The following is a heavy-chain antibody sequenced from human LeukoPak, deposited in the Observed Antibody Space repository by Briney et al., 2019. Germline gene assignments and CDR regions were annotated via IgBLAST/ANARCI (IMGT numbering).Heavy chain of an antibody. V-gene: IGHV1-2*02. J-gene: IGHJ4*02. Sequence: ASVKVSCKASGYTFTDYYIHWVRQAPGQGLEWMGWINPNNGGTNYAQKFQGRVTMTRDTPGSTAYMELRRLRSDDTAFYYCARIYDFWSGNYFDYWGQGTPVTVSS. CDR2: INPNNGGT. CDR1: GYTFTDYY. D-gene: IGHD3-3*01. CDR3: ARIYDFWSGNYFDY.